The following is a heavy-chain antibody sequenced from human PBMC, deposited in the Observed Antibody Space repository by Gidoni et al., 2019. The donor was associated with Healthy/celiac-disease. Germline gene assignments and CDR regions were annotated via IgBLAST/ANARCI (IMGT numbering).Heavy chain of an antibody. D-gene: IGHD6-19*01. CDR2: INAGNGNT. CDR3: ARFYSSGWYYFDY. Sequence: QVQLVQSGAEVKKPGASVKVSCKASGYTFTSYAMHWVRQAPGQRLEWMGWINAGNGNTKYSQKFQGRVTITRDTSASTAYMELSSLRSEDTAVYYCARFYSSGWYYFDYWGQGTLVTVSS. V-gene: IGHV1-3*01. J-gene: IGHJ4*02. CDR1: GYTFTSYA.